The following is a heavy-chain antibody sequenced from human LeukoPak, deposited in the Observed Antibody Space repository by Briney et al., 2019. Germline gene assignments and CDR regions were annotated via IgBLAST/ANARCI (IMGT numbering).Heavy chain of an antibody. CDR1: GFTFSSYG. CDR2: VSNDGTDK. V-gene: IGHV3-30*18. CDR3: AKAAGTWLAHFDY. D-gene: IGHD6-19*01. J-gene: IGHJ4*02. Sequence: GGSLRLSCVGSGFTFSSYGMHRVRQAPGKGLEWVAVVSNDGTDKNHADSVKGRFIISRDNSKNTLYLQMNNLRGEDTAVYYCAKAAGTWLAHFDYWGQGILVIVSS.